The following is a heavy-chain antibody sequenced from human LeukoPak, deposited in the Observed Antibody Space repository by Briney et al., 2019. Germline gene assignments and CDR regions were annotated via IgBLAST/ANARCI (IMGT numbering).Heavy chain of an antibody. CDR3: ATPRGPVRYSRDFQH. D-gene: IGHD3-9*01. Sequence: ASVKVSCKVSGYTLTELSMHWVRQAPGKGLEWMGGFDPEDGETIYAQKFQGRVTMTEDTSTDTAYMELSSLRSGDTAVYYCATPRGPVRYSRDFQHWGQGTLVTVSS. V-gene: IGHV1-24*01. J-gene: IGHJ1*01. CDR2: FDPEDGET. CDR1: GYTLTELS.